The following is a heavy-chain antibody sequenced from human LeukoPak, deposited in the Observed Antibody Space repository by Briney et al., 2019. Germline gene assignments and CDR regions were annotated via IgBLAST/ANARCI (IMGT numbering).Heavy chain of an antibody. J-gene: IGHJ4*02. CDR3: AKTIFGVVSAFDY. D-gene: IGHD3-3*01. V-gene: IGHV3-33*06. Sequence: GRSLRLSCAASGFTFSSYGMHWVRQAPGKGLEWVAVIWYDGSNKYYADSVKGRFTISRDNSKNTLYLHMNSLRAEDTAVYYCAKTIFGVVSAFDYWGQGTLVTVSS. CDR2: IWYDGSNK. CDR1: GFTFSSYG.